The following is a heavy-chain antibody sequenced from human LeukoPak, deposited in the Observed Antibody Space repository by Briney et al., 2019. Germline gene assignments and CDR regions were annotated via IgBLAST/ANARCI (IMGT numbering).Heavy chain of an antibody. D-gene: IGHD2-8*01. J-gene: IGHJ3*02. CDR3: AKDGTNGVCYALDI. Sequence: QPGGSLRLSCAASGFTFSNYGMSWVRQAPGKGLEWVSAISGSGGSTYYADSVKGRFPISRDNSKNTLYLQMNSLRAEDTAVYYCAKDGTNGVCYALDIWGQGTMVTVSS. CDR2: ISGSGGST. V-gene: IGHV3-23*01. CDR1: GFTFSNYG.